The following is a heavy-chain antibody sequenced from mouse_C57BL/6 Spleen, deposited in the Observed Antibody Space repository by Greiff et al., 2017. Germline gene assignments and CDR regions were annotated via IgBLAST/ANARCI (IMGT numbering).Heavy chain of an antibody. Sequence: QVQLQQPGAELVKPGASVKLSCKASGYTFTSYWMQWVKQRPGQGLEWIGEIDPSDSYTNYNQKFNGKATLTVDTSSSTAYMQLSSLTSEDYAVKYCEKYPSNHAMDYWGQGTSVTVSS. J-gene: IGHJ4*01. CDR1: GYTFTSYW. V-gene: IGHV1-50*01. CDR3: EKYPSNHAMDY. D-gene: IGHD6-1*01. CDR2: IDPSDSYT.